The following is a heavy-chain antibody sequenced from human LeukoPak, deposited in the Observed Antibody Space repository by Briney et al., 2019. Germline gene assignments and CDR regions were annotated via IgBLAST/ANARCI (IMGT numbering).Heavy chain of an antibody. CDR1: GGTFSSYA. D-gene: IGHD5-24*01. V-gene: IGHV1-69*13. J-gene: IGHJ4*02. CDR3: AGKPRGGYNSDFDY. CDR2: IIPIFGTA. Sequence: GASVKVSCKASGGTFSSYAISWVRQAPGQGLEWMGGIIPIFGTANYAQKFQGRVTITADESTSTAYMELSSLRSEDTAVYYCAGKPRGGYNSDFDYWGQGTLVTVSS.